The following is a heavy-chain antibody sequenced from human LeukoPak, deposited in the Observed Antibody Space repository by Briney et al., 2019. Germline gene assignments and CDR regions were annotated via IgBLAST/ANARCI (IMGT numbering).Heavy chain of an antibody. Sequence: SQTLSLTCTVSGGSISSGGYYWSWIRQHPGKGLEWIGYIYYSGSTYYNPSLKSRVTISVDTSKNQFSLKLSSVTAADTAVYYCARGSDYYGSGSYGNWFDPWGQGTLVTVSS. J-gene: IGHJ5*02. CDR2: IYYSGST. CDR3: ARGSDYYGSGSYGNWFDP. D-gene: IGHD3-10*01. V-gene: IGHV4-31*03. CDR1: GGSISSGGYY.